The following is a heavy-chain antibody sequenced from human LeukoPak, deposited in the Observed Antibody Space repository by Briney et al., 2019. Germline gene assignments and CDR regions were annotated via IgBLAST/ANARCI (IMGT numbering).Heavy chain of an antibody. CDR2: IYYSGST. V-gene: IGHV4-59*01. J-gene: IGHJ4*02. CDR3: AHSSGPWGVGY. Sequence: PSETLSLTCTVSGGSISSYYWSWIRQPPGKGLEWIGYIYYSGSTNYNPSLKSRVTISVDTSKNQFSLKLSSVTAADTAVCYCAHSSGPWGVGYWGQGTLVTVSS. CDR1: GGSISSYY. D-gene: IGHD3-22*01.